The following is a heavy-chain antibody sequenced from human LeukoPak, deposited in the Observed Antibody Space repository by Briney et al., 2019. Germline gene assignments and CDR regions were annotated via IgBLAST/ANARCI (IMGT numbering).Heavy chain of an antibody. D-gene: IGHD6-6*01. J-gene: IGHJ4*02. CDR2: ISGSGGST. V-gene: IGHV3-23*01. CDR1: GFTFSSYA. CDR3: AKDLEYSSSSDLHY. Sequence: PGGSLRLPCAASGFTFSSYAMSWVRQAPGTGLEWVSAISGSGGSTYYADSVKGRFTISRDNSKNTLYLQMNSLRAEDTAVYYCAKDLEYSSSSDLHYWGQGTLVTVSS.